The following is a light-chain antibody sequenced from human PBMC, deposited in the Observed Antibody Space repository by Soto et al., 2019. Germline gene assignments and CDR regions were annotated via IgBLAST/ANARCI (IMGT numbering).Light chain of an antibody. CDR1: HSISRQ. V-gene: IGKV1-5*03. CDR2: QTS. J-gene: IGKJ1*01. CDR3: LPYQSYLT. Sequence: DIQMTQSPSTLSASVGDRVSVTCRASHSISRQLAWYQQKPGKAPNLLIYQTSNLETGVPSRVSGSGSGTDLTLTSSRLQHDDVATCYCLPYQSYLTFGQGTKVEVK.